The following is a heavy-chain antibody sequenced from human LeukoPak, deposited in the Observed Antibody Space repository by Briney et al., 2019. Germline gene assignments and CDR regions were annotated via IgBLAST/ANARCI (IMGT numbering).Heavy chain of an antibody. D-gene: IGHD6-6*01. CDR1: GGSFSGYY. V-gene: IGHV4-34*01. CDR2: INHSGST. CDR3: ARWCSSPAYIDY. Sequence: SETLSLTCAVYGGSFSGYYWSWIRQPPGKGLEWIGEINHSGSTNYNPSLKSRVTISVDTSKNQFSLKLSSVTAADTAVYYCARWCSSPAYIDYWGQGTLVTVSS. J-gene: IGHJ4*02.